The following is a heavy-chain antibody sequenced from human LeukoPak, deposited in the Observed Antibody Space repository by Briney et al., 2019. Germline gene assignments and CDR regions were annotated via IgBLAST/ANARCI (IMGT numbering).Heavy chain of an antibody. CDR2: INPNSGGT. V-gene: IGHV1-2*02. D-gene: IGHD3-10*01. CDR1: GYTFTGYY. Sequence: ASVKVSCKASGYTFTGYYMHWVRQAPGQGLEWMGWINPNSGGTNFAQKFQGRATMTRDTSISTAYMELSRLRSDDTALYYCAREAPYGSGAFDYWGQGTLVTVSS. CDR3: AREAPYGSGAFDY. J-gene: IGHJ4*02.